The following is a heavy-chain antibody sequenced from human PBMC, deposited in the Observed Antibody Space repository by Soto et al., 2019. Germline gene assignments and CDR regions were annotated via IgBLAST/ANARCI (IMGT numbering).Heavy chain of an antibody. Sequence: QVQLVQSGAEVKKPGASVKVSCKASGSTFTSYDINWVRQATGQGLEWMGWMNPNSGNTGYAQKCQCRFAMTRNPSISTAYRELSSRRSEDPAGYYFARGGEISSSLKNWFAPWGQGTLVTVSS. CDR2: MNPNSGNT. CDR1: GSTFTSYD. D-gene: IGHD6-6*01. J-gene: IGHJ5*02. V-gene: IGHV1-8*01. CDR3: ARGGEISSSLKNWFAP.